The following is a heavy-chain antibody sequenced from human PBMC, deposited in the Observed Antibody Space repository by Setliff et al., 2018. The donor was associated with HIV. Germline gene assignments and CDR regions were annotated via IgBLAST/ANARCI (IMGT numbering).Heavy chain of an antibody. Sequence: PGESLKISCAASGFTFSSYAMSWVRQAPGKGLEWVSEISGSGGGTYYADSVKGRFTISRDNSNNTLYLQMNSLRAEDTAVYYCAKSLQLYCSGGSCPSDAFDIWGQGTMVTVSS. CDR1: GFTFSSYA. D-gene: IGHD2-15*01. J-gene: IGHJ3*02. V-gene: IGHV3-23*01. CDR2: ISGSGGGT. CDR3: AKSLQLYCSGGSCPSDAFDI.